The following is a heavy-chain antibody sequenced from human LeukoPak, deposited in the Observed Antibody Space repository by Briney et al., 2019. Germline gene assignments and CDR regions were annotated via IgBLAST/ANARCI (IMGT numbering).Heavy chain of an antibody. CDR1: GFTFSSYG. D-gene: IGHD1-26*01. J-gene: IGHJ6*03. CDR3: AKGRGWEASYYYYYMDV. V-gene: IGHV3-30*02. Sequence: GGSLRLSCAASGFTFSSYGMHWVRQAPRKGLEWVAFIRYDGSNKYYTDSVKGRFTISRDNSKNTLYLQMNSLRAEDTAVYYCAKGRGWEASYYYYYMDVWGKGTTVTICS. CDR2: IRYDGSNK.